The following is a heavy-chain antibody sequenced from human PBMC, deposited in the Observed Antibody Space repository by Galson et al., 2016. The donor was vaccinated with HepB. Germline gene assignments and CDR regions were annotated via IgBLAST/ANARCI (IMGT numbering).Heavy chain of an antibody. CDR1: GYTLTDYW. J-gene: IGHJ6*02. Sequence: SVKVSCKASGYTLTDYWMHWVRQAPGQGLEWLAIINPGSGNRFHAQKIQGRISMTTDTSTGTVTLELISLTLEDTAMYFCARGPMAHYYGMDVWGQGTTVTVSS. V-gene: IGHV1-46*01. CDR2: INPGSGNR. CDR3: ARGPMAHYYGMDV. D-gene: IGHD3-10*01.